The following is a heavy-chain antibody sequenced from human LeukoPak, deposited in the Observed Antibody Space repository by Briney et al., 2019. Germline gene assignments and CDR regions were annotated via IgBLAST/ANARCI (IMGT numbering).Heavy chain of an antibody. V-gene: IGHV1-2*02. Sequence: ASVKVSCKASGYTFTGYYMHWVRQAPGQGLEWMGWINPNSGGTNYAQKFQGRVTMTRDTSISTAYMELSRLRSDDTAVYYCARSDSSGFKNDYWGQGNLVTVSS. D-gene: IGHD3-22*01. J-gene: IGHJ4*02. CDR3: ARSDSSGFKNDY. CDR1: GYTFTGYY. CDR2: INPNSGGT.